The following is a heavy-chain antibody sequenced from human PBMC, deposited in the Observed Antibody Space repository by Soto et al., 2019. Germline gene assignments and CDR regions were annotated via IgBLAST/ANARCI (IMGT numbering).Heavy chain of an antibody. Sequence: GGSLRLSCAASGFTFDDYAMHWVRQAPGKGLEWVSAISGSGGSTGYADSVKGRFTISRDNAKNTLYLQMNSLRAEDTAVYYCVGCARAFYGSGSYYWFDPWGQGTLVTVSS. CDR1: GFTFDDYA. CDR2: ISGSGGST. J-gene: IGHJ5*02. CDR3: VGCARAFYGSGSYYWFDP. V-gene: IGHV3-23*01. D-gene: IGHD3-10*01.